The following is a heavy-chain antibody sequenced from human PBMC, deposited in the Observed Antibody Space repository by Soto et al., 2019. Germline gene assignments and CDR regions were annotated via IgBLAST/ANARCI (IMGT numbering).Heavy chain of an antibody. V-gene: IGHV3-23*01. Sequence: EVQLLESGGGLVQPGGSLRLSCAASGFSFNTYAMSWVRQARGKGPEWVSTVSASGGSTYSADSVKGRFTISRDNSKTTVHLQMNILRAEDTAVYYCATTMGECSGGSCYGAYSMDVWGQGITVTVSS. J-gene: IGHJ6*02. D-gene: IGHD2-15*01. CDR2: VSASGGST. CDR1: GFSFNTYA. CDR3: ATTMGECSGGSCYGAYSMDV.